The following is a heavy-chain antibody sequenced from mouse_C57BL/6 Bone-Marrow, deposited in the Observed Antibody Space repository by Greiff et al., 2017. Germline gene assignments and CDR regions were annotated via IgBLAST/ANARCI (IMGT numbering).Heavy chain of an antibody. CDR2: ISNGGGST. CDR3: ARHGVWDWYFDV. Sequence: DVKLVESGGGLVQPGGSLKLSCAASGFTFSDYYMYWVRQTPEKRLEWVAYISNGGGSTYYPDTVKGRFTISRDNAKNTLYLQMSRLKSEYTAMYYCARHGVWDWYFDVWGTGTTVTVSS. V-gene: IGHV5-12*01. D-gene: IGHD2-10*02. CDR1: GFTFSDYY. J-gene: IGHJ1*03.